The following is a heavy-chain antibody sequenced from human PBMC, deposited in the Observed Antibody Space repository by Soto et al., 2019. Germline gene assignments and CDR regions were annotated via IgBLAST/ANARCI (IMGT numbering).Heavy chain of an antibody. CDR2: IIPILGIA. D-gene: IGHD3-22*01. Sequence: QVQLVQSGAEVKKPGSSVKVSCKASGGTFSSYTISWVRQAPGQGLEWMGRIIPILGIANYAQKFQGRVTITADNSTSTADRELSSLRSEDTAVYYCATEDGDYDSSGYYHSYWYFDLWGRGTLVTVSS. CDR1: GGTFSSYT. V-gene: IGHV1-69*02. CDR3: ATEDGDYDSSGYYHSYWYFDL. J-gene: IGHJ2*01.